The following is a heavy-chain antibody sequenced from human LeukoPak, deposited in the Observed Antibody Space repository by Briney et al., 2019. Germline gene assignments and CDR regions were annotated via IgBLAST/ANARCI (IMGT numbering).Heavy chain of an antibody. CDR1: GFSFSSYS. Sequence: GGSLRLSCAASGFSFSSYSINWIRQTPGKGLEWVSSISSGSNYIYYADSVKGRFIISRDNAENSLHLQMNSLRAEDTAVYDCARDGWPGSSYYRPFDYWGQGTLVTVSS. CDR2: ISSGSNYI. V-gene: IGHV3-21*01. CDR3: ARDGWPGSSYYRPFDY. J-gene: IGHJ4*02. D-gene: IGHD3-10*01.